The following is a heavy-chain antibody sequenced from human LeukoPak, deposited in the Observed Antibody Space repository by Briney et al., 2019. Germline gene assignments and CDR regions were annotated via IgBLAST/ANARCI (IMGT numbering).Heavy chain of an antibody. Sequence: PGGSLRLSCAASGFTFSSYAMTWVRQAPGKGLEWVSAVSGSGGTRYDADSVKGRFTISRDNSKNTLYLQMNSLRAEDTAVYYCAREPFDYWGQGTLVTVSS. J-gene: IGHJ4*02. CDR2: VSGSGGTR. CDR3: AREPFDY. CDR1: GFTFSSYA. V-gene: IGHV3-23*01.